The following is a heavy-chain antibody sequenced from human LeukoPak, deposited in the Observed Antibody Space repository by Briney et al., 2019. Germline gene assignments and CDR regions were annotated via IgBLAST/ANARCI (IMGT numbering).Heavy chain of an antibody. CDR3: AKLPYSSSWYGFDY. J-gene: IGHJ4*02. Sequence: PGGSLRLSCAASGFTFSSYGMHWVRQAPGKGLEWVAFIRYDGSNKYYADSVKGRFTISRDNSKNTLYLRMNSLRAEDTAVYYCAKLPYSSSWYGFDYWGQGTLVTVSS. D-gene: IGHD6-13*01. CDR1: GFTFSSYG. CDR2: IRYDGSNK. V-gene: IGHV3-30*02.